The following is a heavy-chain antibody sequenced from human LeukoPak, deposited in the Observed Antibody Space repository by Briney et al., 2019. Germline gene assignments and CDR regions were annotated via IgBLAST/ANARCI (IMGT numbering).Heavy chain of an antibody. CDR1: GFTFDDYT. D-gene: IGHD1-26*01. V-gene: IGHV3-43*01. J-gene: IGHJ6*03. CDR3: AKDGEVGATGFYYYYMDV. Sequence: GGSLRLSCAASGFTFDDYTMHWVRQAPGKGLEWVSLISWDGGSAYYAGSVKGRFTISRDNSKNSLYLQMNSLRTEDTALYYCAKDGEVGATGFYYYYMDVWGKGTTVTVSS. CDR2: ISWDGGSA.